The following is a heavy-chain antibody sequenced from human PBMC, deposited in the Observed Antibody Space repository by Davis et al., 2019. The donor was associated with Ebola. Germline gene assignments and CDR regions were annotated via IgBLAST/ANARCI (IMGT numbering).Heavy chain of an antibody. D-gene: IGHD2-21*02. V-gene: IGHV2-5*04. J-gene: IGHJ3*01. CDR1: GFSLTTGGVG. CDR2: VYSNDNK. CDR3: TPSVGRVTESAPFDL. Sequence: SGPTLVKPTQTLTLTCTFSGFSLTTGGVGVSWIRQPPGKPLEWLAVVYSNDNKRYTPSLRSRLSISEDPSKNTVVLTMTDMGPPATGTYYCTPSVGRVTESAPFDLWGQGTVVTVSS.